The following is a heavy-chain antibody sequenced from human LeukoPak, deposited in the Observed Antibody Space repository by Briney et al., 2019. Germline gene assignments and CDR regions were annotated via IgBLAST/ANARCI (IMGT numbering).Heavy chain of an antibody. CDR2: INHSGST. J-gene: IGHJ6*02. Sequence: SETLSLTCAVYGGSFSGYYWSWIRHPPGKGLEWIGEINHSGSTNYNPSLKSRVTISVDPSKDQFSLKLSSVPAADTAVYYCARGPYYFGNYYYYGMDVWGQGTTVTVSS. CDR3: ARGPYYFGNYYYYGMDV. CDR1: GGSFSGYY. D-gene: IGHD3-10*01. V-gene: IGHV4-34*01.